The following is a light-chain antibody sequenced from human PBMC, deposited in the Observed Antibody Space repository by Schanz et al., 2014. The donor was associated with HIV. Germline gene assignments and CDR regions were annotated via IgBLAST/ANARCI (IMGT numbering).Light chain of an antibody. CDR3: QQRSNWPPWVT. J-gene: IGKJ5*01. CDR1: QSVSSN. V-gene: IGKV3-15*01. CDR2: GAS. Sequence: EIVMTQSPATLSVSPGERATLSCRASQSVSSNLAWYQQKPGQAPRLLIYGASTRATGIPARFSGSGSGTEFTLTISSVQSEDFAVYYCQQRSNWPPWVTFGQGTRLEIK.